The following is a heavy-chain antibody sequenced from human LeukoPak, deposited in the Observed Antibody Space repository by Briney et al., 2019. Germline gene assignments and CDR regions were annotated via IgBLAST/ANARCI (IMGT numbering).Heavy chain of an antibody. J-gene: IGHJ4*02. CDR3: ASESIAAAGLDY. CDR1: GYTFTSYD. V-gene: IGHV1-8*01. Sequence: ASVKVSCKASGYTFTSYDINWVRQATGQGLEWMGWMNPNSGNRGYAQKFQGRVTMTRNTSISTAYMELSSLRSEDTAVYYCASESIAAAGLDYWGQGTLVTVSS. D-gene: IGHD6-13*01. CDR2: MNPNSGNR.